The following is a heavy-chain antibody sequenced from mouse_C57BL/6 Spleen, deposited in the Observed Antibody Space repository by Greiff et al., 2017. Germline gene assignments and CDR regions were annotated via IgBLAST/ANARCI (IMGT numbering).Heavy chain of an antibody. Sequence: VQLQQSGPELVKPGASVKISCKASGYSFTDYNMNWVKQSNGKSLEWIGVINPNYGTTSYNQKFKGKATLTVDQASSTAYMQLNSLTSEASAVSYCAIEVGYSSACFAYWGQGTLVTVSA. CDR2: INPNYGTT. V-gene: IGHV1-39*01. CDR1: GYSFTDYN. CDR3: AIEVGYSSACFAY. J-gene: IGHJ3*01. D-gene: IGHD2-3*01.